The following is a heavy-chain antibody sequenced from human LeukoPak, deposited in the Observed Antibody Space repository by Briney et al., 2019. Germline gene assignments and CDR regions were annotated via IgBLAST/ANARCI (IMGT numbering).Heavy chain of an antibody. CDR1: GFTFSSYS. CDR3: ARSRTVGATISY. V-gene: IGHV3-21*01. J-gene: IGHJ4*02. D-gene: IGHD1-26*01. CDR2: ISSSSSSYI. Sequence: PGGSLRLSCAASGFTFSSYSMNWVRQAPGKGLEWVSSISSSSSSYIYYADSVKGRFTISRDNAKNSLYLQMSSLRAEDTAVYYCARSRTVGATISYWGQGTLVTVSS.